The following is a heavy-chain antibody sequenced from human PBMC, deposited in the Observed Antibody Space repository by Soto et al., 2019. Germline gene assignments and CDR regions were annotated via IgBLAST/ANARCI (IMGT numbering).Heavy chain of an antibody. J-gene: IGHJ4*02. CDR1: GRSITSYY. CDR3: ARTYDSYGYANDFDS. CDR2: IYDNGIT. D-gene: IGHD5-18*01. Sequence: QVVLQESGPGLVKPSETLSLTCSVSGRSITSYYWSWVRQPPGKGLEWIGYIYDNGITSQNPSLKCRVTMAADTSQKKFSLKLTSVTGADTAVYYCARTYDSYGYANDFDSWGQGILVTVTS. V-gene: IGHV4-59*12.